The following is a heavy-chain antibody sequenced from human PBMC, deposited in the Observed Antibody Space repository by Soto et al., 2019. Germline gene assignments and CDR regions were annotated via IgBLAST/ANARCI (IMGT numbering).Heavy chain of an antibody. CDR2: IYYSGST. V-gene: IGHV4-59*12. CDR3: ARNMDAWSSLPFDI. D-gene: IGHD2-8*02. CDR1: GGSISSYY. J-gene: IGHJ3*02. Sequence: SETLSLTCTVSGGSISSYYWSWIRQPPGKGLEWIGYIYYSGSTNYNPSLKSRVTISLDTSKNQFSLKLTSVTAVDTAVYYCARNMDAWSSLPFDIWGQGTMVTVSS.